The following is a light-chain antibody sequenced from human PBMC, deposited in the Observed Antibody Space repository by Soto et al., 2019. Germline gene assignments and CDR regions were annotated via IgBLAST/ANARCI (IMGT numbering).Light chain of an antibody. J-gene: IGKJ1*01. CDR1: HGIHTW. Sequence: DIQMTQSPSSVSASVGDSVTISCRSSHGIHTWVLWYQLKHGKAPKALIHTASSLSIGVSSRFSGSGSGTDITLVITYLQPEDSATYYFQQAPSFPFTFSQGTKVEIK. CDR2: TAS. V-gene: IGKV1-12*01. CDR3: QQAPSFPFT.